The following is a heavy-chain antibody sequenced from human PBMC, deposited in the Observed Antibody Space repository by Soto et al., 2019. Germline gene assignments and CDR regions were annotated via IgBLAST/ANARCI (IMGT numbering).Heavy chain of an antibody. D-gene: IGHD3-10*01. CDR1: GGSISSGGYY. V-gene: IGHV4-31*03. CDR3: ARWYGSGSSTDY. Sequence: SETLSLTCTVSGGSISSGGYYWSWIRQHPGKGLEWIGYIYYSGSTYYKPSLKSRVTISVDTSKNQFSLKLSSVTAADTAVYYCARWYGSGSSTDYWGQGTLVTVSS. J-gene: IGHJ4*02. CDR2: IYYSGST.